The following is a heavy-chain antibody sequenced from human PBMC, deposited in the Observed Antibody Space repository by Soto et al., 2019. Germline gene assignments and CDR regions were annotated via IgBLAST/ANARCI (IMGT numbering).Heavy chain of an antibody. CDR2: ISYDGSHK. V-gene: IGHV3-30-3*01. CDR1: GFTFSSYA. Sequence: QVQLVESGGGVVQPGRSLRLSCAASGFTFSSYAMHWVRQAPGKGLEWVAVISYDGSHKYYADSVKGRFTISRDNSKNTLYLQMNSLRAEDTAVYYCARPLLVTPYYFAYWGQGTLVTVSS. CDR3: ARPLLVTPYYFAY. J-gene: IGHJ4*02. D-gene: IGHD3-9*01.